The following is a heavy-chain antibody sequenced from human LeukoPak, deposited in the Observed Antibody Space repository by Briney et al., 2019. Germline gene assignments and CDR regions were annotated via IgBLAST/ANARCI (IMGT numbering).Heavy chain of an antibody. CDR3: ARSSITGTGQTSNHFDY. J-gene: IGHJ4*02. D-gene: IGHD1-7*01. CDR2: ISAYNGNT. Sequence: ASVKVSCKASGYTFTSYGISWVRRTPGQGLEWMGWISAYNGNTNYAQKLQGRVTMTTDTSTSTAYMELRSLRSDDTAVYYCARSSITGTGQTSNHFDYWGQGTLVTVSS. CDR1: GYTFTSYG. V-gene: IGHV1-18*01.